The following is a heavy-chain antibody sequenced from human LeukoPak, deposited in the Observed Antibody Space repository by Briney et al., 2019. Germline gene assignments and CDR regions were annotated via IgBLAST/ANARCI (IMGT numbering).Heavy chain of an antibody. J-gene: IGHJ4*02. V-gene: IGHV3-21*01. CDR3: ARGEYSYGHPYFDY. D-gene: IGHD5-18*01. CDR2: ISSSSSYI. CDR1: GFTFSSYS. Sequence: GGSLRLSCAASGFTFSSYSMNWVRQAPGKGLEWVSSISSSSSYIYYADSVKGRFTISRDNAKNSLHLQMNSLRAEDTAVYYCARGEYSYGHPYFDYWGQGTLVTVSS.